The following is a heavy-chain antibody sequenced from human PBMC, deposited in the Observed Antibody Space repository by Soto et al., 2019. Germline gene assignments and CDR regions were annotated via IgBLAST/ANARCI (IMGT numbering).Heavy chain of an antibody. Sequence: QVQLQESGPGLVKPSQTLSLTCTVSGGSISSGGYYWSWIRQHPGKGLEWIGYIYYSGSTYYNPSLKSRVTISVDKSKNQCSLKLSSVTAADTAVYYCARSPEATVTAFDYWGQGTLVTVSS. CDR1: GGSISSGGYY. CDR2: IYYSGST. V-gene: IGHV4-31*03. J-gene: IGHJ4*02. D-gene: IGHD4-17*01. CDR3: ARSPEATVTAFDY.